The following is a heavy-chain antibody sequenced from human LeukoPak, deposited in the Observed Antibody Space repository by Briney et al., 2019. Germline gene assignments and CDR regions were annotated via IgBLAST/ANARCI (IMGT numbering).Heavy chain of an antibody. CDR2: VFYTGIN. CDR3: ARRLGSSADGILKYYFDY. D-gene: IGHD6-13*01. J-gene: IGHJ4*02. V-gene: IGHV4-39*01. Sequence: SETLSLTCTVSGVSIISSNYYWGWFRQPPGQSLEWIASVFYTGINRHNPSLKSRVTISIDTSKNEFSLNLSSVTAEDTAVYYCARRLGSSADGILKYYFDYWGQGTLVTVSS. CDR1: GVSIISSNYY.